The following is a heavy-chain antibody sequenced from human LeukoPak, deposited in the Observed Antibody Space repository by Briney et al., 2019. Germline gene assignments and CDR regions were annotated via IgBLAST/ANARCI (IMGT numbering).Heavy chain of an antibody. D-gene: IGHD2-2*01. V-gene: IGHV4-38-2*02. CDR2: IYYSGST. Sequence: SETLSLTCTVSGYSIRSGYYWGWIRQPPGKGLEWIGSIYYSGSTYYNPSLKSRVTISVDTSKNQFSLKLSSVTAADTAVYYCYALPYYYYMDVWGKGTTVTVSS. J-gene: IGHJ6*03. CDR1: GYSIRSGYY. CDR3: YALPYYYYMDV.